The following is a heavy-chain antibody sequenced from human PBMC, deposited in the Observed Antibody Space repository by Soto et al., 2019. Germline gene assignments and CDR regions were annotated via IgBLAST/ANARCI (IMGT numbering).Heavy chain of an antibody. CDR2: INAGNGNT. J-gene: IGHJ5*02. D-gene: IGHD2-15*01. V-gene: IGHV1-3*01. CDR3: ARRDCSGGSCYWGWFDP. CDR1: GYTFTSYA. Sequence: QVPLVQSGAEVKKPGASVKVSCKASGYTFTSYAMHWVRQAPGQRLEWMGWINAGNGNTKYSQKFQGRVTITRDTSASTAYMELSSLRSEDTAVYYCARRDCSGGSCYWGWFDPWGQGTLVTVSS.